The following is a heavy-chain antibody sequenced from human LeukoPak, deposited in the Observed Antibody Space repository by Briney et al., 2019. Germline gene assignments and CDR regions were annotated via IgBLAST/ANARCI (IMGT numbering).Heavy chain of an antibody. CDR1: DGSTSHYF. J-gene: IGHJ4*02. CDR2: IFYSGST. V-gene: IGHV4-59*08. D-gene: IGHD4-17*01. Sequence: SETLSLTCTVSDGSTSHYFWSWIRQPPGKGLEWIGYIFYSGSTNYNPSLKSRVTISVDTSKSQFSLTLNSVTAADTAVYYCARTTVTVSHFDYWGQGILVAVSS. CDR3: ARTTVTVSHFDY.